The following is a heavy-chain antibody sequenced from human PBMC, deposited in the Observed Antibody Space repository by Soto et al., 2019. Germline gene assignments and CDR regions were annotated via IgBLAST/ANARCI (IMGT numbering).Heavy chain of an antibody. CDR3: ARASFPTTTVTTFAHYYGMDV. D-gene: IGHD4-17*01. Sequence: SETLSLTCTVSGGSISSGGYYWSWIRQHPGKGLEWIGYIYYSGSTYYNPSLKSRVTISVDTSKNQFSLKLSSVTAADTAVYYCARASFPTTTVTTFAHYYGMDVWGQGTTVNVS. J-gene: IGHJ6*02. V-gene: IGHV4-31*03. CDR2: IYYSGST. CDR1: GGSISSGGYY.